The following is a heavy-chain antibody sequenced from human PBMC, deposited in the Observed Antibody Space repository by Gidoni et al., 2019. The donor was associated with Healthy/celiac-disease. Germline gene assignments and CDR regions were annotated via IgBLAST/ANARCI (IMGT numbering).Heavy chain of an antibody. Sequence: QVPLQASGPGLVKPSETLSLTCTVSGGSISSYYGSWIRQPPGKGLEWSGYIYYSGGTNYNPSLKSRVTISVDTSKNQFSLKLSSVTAADTAVYYCARYKLERSRRGFDYWGQGTLVTVSS. J-gene: IGHJ4*02. V-gene: IGHV4-59*01. D-gene: IGHD1-1*01. CDR2: IYYSGGT. CDR1: GGSISSYY. CDR3: ARYKLERSRRGFDY.